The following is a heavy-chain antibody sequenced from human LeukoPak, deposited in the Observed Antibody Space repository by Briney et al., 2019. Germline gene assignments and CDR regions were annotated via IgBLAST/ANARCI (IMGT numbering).Heavy chain of an antibody. D-gene: IGHD2/OR15-2a*01. CDR1: GYSISGGYY. CDR3: ARYSTSRAFDL. J-gene: IGHJ4*02. Sequence: SETLSLTCAVSGYSISGGYYWGWIRQPPGKGLECVATIHHSGTIYYDPSLKSQATISVDTSKNQFSLKLSSVTAADTAVYYCARYSTSRAFDLWGQGSLVTVSS. V-gene: IGHV4-38-2*01. CDR2: IHHSGTI.